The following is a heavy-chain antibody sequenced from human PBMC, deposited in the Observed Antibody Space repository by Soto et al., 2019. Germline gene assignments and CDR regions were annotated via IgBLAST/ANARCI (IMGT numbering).Heavy chain of an antibody. Sequence: SETLSLTCTVSGGSISSYYWSWIRQPPGKGLEWIGYIYYSGSTNYNPSLKSRVTISVDTSKNQFSLKLSSVTAADTAVYYCARNLYCSSTSCYPETYYYYGMDVWGQGTTVTVSS. CDR3: ARNLYCSSTSCYPETYYYYGMDV. D-gene: IGHD2-2*01. CDR2: IYYSGST. J-gene: IGHJ6*02. CDR1: GGSISSYY. V-gene: IGHV4-59*01.